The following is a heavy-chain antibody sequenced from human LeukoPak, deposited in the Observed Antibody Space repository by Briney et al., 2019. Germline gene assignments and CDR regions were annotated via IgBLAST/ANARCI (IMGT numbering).Heavy chain of an antibody. CDR1: GFTFSSYG. D-gene: IGHD1-1*01. V-gene: IGHV3-30*02. CDR3: AKDHEYNWNDLLRYNWFDP. CDR2: IWYDGSNK. Sequence: GGSLRLSCAASGFTFSSYGMHWVRQAPGKGLEWVAVIWYDGSNKYYADSVKGRFTISRDNSKNTLYLQMNSLRAEDTAVYYCAKDHEYNWNDLLRYNWFDPWGQGTLVTVSS. J-gene: IGHJ5*02.